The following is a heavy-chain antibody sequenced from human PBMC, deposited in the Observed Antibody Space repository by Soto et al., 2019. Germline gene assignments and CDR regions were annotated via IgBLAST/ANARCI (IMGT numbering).Heavy chain of an antibody. Sequence: QVQLVQSGAEEKKPGASVKVSCKASGYTFTTYAMHWVRQAPGQRLEWMGWINAGNGNTKYSQKFQGRVTITRDTSASTAYMELSSLRSEDTAVFYCARGGNYCSWDLHYWGQGTLVTVSS. D-gene: IGHD1-26*01. CDR1: GYTFTTYA. V-gene: IGHV1-3*05. CDR3: ARGGNYCSWDLHY. J-gene: IGHJ4*02. CDR2: INAGNGNT.